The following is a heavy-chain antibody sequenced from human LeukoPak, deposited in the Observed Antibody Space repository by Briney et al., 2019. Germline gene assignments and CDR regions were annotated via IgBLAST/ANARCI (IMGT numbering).Heavy chain of an antibody. CDR3: ASHHSYDSSGLDDYFDY. CDR1: GFTFSSYA. D-gene: IGHD3-22*01. J-gene: IGHJ4*02. V-gene: IGHV3-23*01. CDR2: VSGSGGST. Sequence: GGSLRLSCAASGFTFSSYAMSWVRQAPGKGLEWVSAVSGSGGSTYYADSVKGRFTISRDNSKNTLYLHMNSLRAEDTAVYYCASHHSYDSSGLDDYFDYWGQGTLVTVSS.